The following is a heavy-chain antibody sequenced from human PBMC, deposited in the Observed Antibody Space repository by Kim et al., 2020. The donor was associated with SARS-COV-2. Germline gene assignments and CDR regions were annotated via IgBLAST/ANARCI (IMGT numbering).Heavy chain of an antibody. CDR1: GFTFSSYA. D-gene: IGHD3-22*01. Sequence: GGSLRLSCAASGFTFSSYAMSWVRQAPGKGLEWVSAISGSGGRTYYADAVKGRFTTCSDNSKNTLYLKMNSRSADDTADYYSADDRLLGDRSGDY. V-gene: IGHV3-23*01. CDR2: ISGSGGRT. J-gene: IGHJ6*01. CDR3: ADDRLLGDRSGDY.